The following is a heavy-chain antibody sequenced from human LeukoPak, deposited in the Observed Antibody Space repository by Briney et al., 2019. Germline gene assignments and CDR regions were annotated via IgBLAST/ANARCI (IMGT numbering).Heavy chain of an antibody. CDR3: ARVVIRGEVRGVIAPFDY. D-gene: IGHD3-10*01. J-gene: IGHJ4*02. CDR1: GFTFSSYS. CDR2: ISSSSSYI. Sequence: PGGSLRLSCAASGFTFSSYSMNWVRQAPGKGLEWVSSISSSSSYIYYADSVKGRFTISRDNTKNSLYLQMNSLRAEDTAVYYCARVVIRGEVRGVIAPFDYWGQGTLVTVSS. V-gene: IGHV3-21*01.